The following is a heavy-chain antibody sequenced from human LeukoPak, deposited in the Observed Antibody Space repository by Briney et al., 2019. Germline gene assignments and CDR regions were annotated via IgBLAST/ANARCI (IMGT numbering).Heavy chain of an antibody. V-gene: IGHV1-8*02. Sequence: ASVKVSCKTSGYTFTSYSITWVRQAPGQGLEWMGWMNPNSGNTGYAQKFQGRVTMTRNTSISTAYMELSSLRSEDTAVYYCARGTPSGWYGTAYWGQGTLVTVSS. D-gene: IGHD6-19*01. CDR1: GYTFTSYS. CDR3: ARGTPSGWYGTAY. CDR2: MNPNSGNT. J-gene: IGHJ4*02.